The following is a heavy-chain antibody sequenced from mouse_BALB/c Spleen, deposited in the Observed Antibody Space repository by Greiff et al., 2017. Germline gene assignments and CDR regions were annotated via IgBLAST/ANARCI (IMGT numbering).Heavy chain of an antibody. J-gene: IGHJ2*01. V-gene: IGHV1S81*02. CDR3: TRGYLYYFDY. CDR2: INPSNGGT. Sequence: VQLQQSGAELVKPGASVKLSCKASGYTFTSYYMYWVKQRPGQGLEWIGEINPSNGGTNFNEKFKSKATLTVDKSSSTAYMQLSSLTSEDSAVYYCTRGYLYYFDYWGQGTTLTVSA. D-gene: IGHD2-2*01. CDR1: GYTFTSYY.